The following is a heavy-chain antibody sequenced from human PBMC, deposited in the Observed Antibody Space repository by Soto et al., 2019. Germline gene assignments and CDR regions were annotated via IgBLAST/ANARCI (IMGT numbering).Heavy chain of an antibody. CDR1: GFTFDDYT. J-gene: IGHJ4*02. CDR2: ISWDGGST. Sequence: EVQLVESGGVVVQPGGSLRLSCAASGFTFDDYTMHWVRQAPRKGLEWVSLISWDGGSTYYADSVKGRFTISRDNSKNSLYLQMNSLRTEDTALYYCAKDYTRAGPMTTVTTMSYFDYWGQGTLVTVSS. CDR3: AKDYTRAGPMTTVTTMSYFDY. D-gene: IGHD4-17*01. V-gene: IGHV3-43*01.